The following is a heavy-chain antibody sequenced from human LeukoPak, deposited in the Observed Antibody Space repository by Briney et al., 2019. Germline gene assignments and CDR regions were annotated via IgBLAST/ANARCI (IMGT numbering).Heavy chain of an antibody. CDR3: ASSERGIVVVPAAIVFDP. CDR1: GASISSSSYY. D-gene: IGHD2-2*01. V-gene: IGHV4-39*01. Sequence: SETLSLTCTVSGASISSSSYYWGWIRQPPGKGLEWFGSIYYSGSTYCNPSLKSRVTISVDTSKNQFSLKLSSVTAADTAVYYCASSERGIVVVPAAIVFDPWGQGTLVTVSS. J-gene: IGHJ5*02. CDR2: IYYSGST.